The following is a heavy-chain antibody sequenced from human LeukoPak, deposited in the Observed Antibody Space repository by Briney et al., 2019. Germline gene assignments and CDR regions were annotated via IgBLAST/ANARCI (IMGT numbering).Heavy chain of an antibody. CDR3: ASPYCYDSSGPPLLAFDI. J-gene: IGHJ3*02. V-gene: IGHV1-69*05. Sequence: ASVKVSCKASGGTFSSYAISWVRQAPGQGLEWMGGIIPIFGTANYAQKFQGRVTITTDESTSTAYMELSSLRSEDTAVYYCASPYCYDSSGPPLLAFDIWGQGTMVTVSS. D-gene: IGHD3-22*01. CDR1: GGTFSSYA. CDR2: IIPIFGTA.